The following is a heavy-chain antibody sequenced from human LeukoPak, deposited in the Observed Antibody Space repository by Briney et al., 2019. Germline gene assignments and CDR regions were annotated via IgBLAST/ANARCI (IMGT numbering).Heavy chain of an antibody. CDR1: GGTLSDHI. CDR3: ARSPVALAAANSVAFDY. CDR2: LIPMFGTA. D-gene: IGHD6-13*01. J-gene: IGHJ4*02. V-gene: IGHV1-69*13. Sequence: ASVKVSCNASGGTLSDHIISWVRQTPGQGLEWMGSLIPMFGTANYAQNFQDRVTLSADGSTSTVYMELSSLRSEDTAVYYCARSPVALAAANSVAFDYWGQGTPVTVSS.